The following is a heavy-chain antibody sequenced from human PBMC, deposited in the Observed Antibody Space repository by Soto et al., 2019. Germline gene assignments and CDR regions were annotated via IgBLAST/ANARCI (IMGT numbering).Heavy chain of an antibody. CDR3: ARGDCVGATCYSLAGSFYYYMGV. CDR1: GFTFSNYW. V-gene: IGHV3-74*02. Sequence: EVQLVESGRGLVQPGGSLRLSCAASGFTFSNYWMYWVRQAPGKGLEWVSRINRDGSVSSYADSVKGRLTTSRDNVKNALYLQMDSLRAEDTAVYYCARGDCVGATCYSLAGSFYYYMGVWGKGTTVSVFS. D-gene: IGHD2-15*01. CDR2: INRDGSVS. J-gene: IGHJ6*03.